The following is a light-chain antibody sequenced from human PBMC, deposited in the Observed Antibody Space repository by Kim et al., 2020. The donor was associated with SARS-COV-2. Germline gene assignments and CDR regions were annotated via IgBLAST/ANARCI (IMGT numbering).Light chain of an antibody. V-gene: IGLV3-19*01. CDR3: NSRDRNDNVL. CDR1: SLKNYY. CDR2: CKN. J-gene: IGLJ2*01. Sequence: VPMGKTVRITCQGDSLKNYYAAWYQQKPGQAPIVAMYCKNNRPSGIPDRFSGSSSGNTASLTITGTQAGDEAVYYCNSRDRNDNVLFGGGTQLTVL.